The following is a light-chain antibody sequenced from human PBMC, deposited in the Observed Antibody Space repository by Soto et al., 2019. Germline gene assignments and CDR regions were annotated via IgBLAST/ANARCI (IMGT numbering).Light chain of an antibody. Sequence: QSALTQPASVSGSPGQSITISCTGTSSDVGGYNYVSWYQQHPGTPPKLMIYEDSKRPSGVSNRFSGSKSGNTASLTISGLQAEDEADYYCSSYTSSSTRVFGGGTKLTVL. CDR1: SSDVGGYNY. J-gene: IGLJ3*02. CDR3: SSYTSSSTRV. V-gene: IGLV2-14*01. CDR2: EDS.